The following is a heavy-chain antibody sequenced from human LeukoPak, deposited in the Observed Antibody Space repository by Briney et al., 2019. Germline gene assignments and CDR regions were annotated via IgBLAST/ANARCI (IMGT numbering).Heavy chain of an antibody. CDR2: ISAYNGNT. V-gene: IGHV1-18*01. J-gene: IGHJ4*02. Sequence: ASVNVSCKASGYTFTSYGISWVRQAPGQGLEWMGWISAYNGNTNYAQKLQGRVTMTTDTSTSTAYMELRSLRSDDTAVYYCARDRAYYYDSSGYYYWGQGTLVTVSS. CDR3: ARDRAYYYDSSGYYY. D-gene: IGHD3-22*01. CDR1: GYTFTSYG.